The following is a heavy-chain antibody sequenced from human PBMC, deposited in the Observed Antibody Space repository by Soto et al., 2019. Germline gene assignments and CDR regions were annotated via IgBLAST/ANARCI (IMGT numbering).Heavy chain of an antibody. CDR2: ISGGGGDT. J-gene: IGHJ3*02. CDR1: RFTFSTYA. Sequence: VSLPLSCAASRFTFSTYAMSWVRQAPGKGLEWVSGISGGGGDTSYADSVRGRFTCSRDNSKNTLYLQMNSLRAEDTALYYCAKSLFGGPDIWGQGTMVTVSS. V-gene: IGHV3-23*01. CDR3: AKSLFGGPDI. D-gene: IGHD2-15*01.